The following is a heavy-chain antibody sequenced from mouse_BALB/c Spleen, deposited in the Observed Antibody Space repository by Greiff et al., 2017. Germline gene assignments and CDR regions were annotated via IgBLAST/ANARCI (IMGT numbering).Heavy chain of an antibody. Sequence: QVQLQQSGAELVKPGASVKLSCKASGYTFTSYYMYWVKQRPGQGLEWIGGINPSNGGTNFNEKFKSKATLTVDKSSSTAYMQLSSLTSEDSAVYYCTRGGLFAYWGQGTLVTVSA. CDR3: TRGGLFAY. CDR2: INPSNGGT. J-gene: IGHJ3*01. V-gene: IGHV1S81*02. CDR1: GYTFTSYY.